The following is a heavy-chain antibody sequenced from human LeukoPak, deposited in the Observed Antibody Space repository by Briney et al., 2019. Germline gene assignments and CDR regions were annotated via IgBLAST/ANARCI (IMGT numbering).Heavy chain of an antibody. CDR1: GYTFTSYG. CDR3: ARALLSEYYYDSSGYYHRLNDAFDI. V-gene: IGHV1-18*01. CDR2: ISAYNGNT. Sequence: ASVNVSCKASGYTFTSYGISWVRQAPGQGLEWMGWISAYNGNTNYAQKLQGRVTMTTDTSTSTAYMELRSLRSDDTAVYYCARALLSEYYYDSSGYYHRLNDAFDIWGQGTMVTVSS. J-gene: IGHJ3*02. D-gene: IGHD3-22*01.